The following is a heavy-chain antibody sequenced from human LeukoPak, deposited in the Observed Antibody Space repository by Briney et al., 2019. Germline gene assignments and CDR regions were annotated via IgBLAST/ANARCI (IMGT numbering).Heavy chain of an antibody. CDR3: ARGRVSSSTWYSTYYYFFYMDF. V-gene: IGHV4-59*01. J-gene: IGHJ6*03. D-gene: IGHD4-11*01. Sequence: PSETLSLTCTVSDDSITMYYWTWIRQPPGKGLEWIGYVDHTGSTKFNPSLNGRVSISRDTSNNFFSLKLRSVTAADTAVYFCARGRVSSSTWYSTYYYFFYMDFWGKGTTVTVSS. CDR1: DDSITMYY. CDR2: VDHTGST.